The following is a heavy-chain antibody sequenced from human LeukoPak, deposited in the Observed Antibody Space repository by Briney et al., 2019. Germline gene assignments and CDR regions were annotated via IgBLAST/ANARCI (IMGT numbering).Heavy chain of an antibody. CDR1: GSIFSNYA. Sequence: GGSLRLSCAASGSIFSNYAMHWVRQAPGKGLEWVAVISYDGSNKYYADSVKGRFTISRDNSKNTLYLQMNSLRAEDTAVYYCTTTEGYWGQGTLVTVSS. V-gene: IGHV3-30*04. CDR3: TTTEGY. CDR2: ISYDGSNK. J-gene: IGHJ4*02. D-gene: IGHD4-17*01.